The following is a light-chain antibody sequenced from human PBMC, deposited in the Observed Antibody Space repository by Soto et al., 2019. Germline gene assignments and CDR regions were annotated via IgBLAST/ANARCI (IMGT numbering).Light chain of an antibody. J-gene: IGKJ3*01. CDR1: QSVSDTH. CDR2: DAS. Sequence: EIVLTQSPGALSLSPGESATLSCRASQSVSDTHVAWYQQRPGQAPRLLIYDASRRDIGVPSRFSGSGSGTDFTLTINGLQPEDFATYYCQQSNSFPYPFGPGTKVDI. CDR3: QQSNSFPYP. V-gene: IGKV3D-20*02.